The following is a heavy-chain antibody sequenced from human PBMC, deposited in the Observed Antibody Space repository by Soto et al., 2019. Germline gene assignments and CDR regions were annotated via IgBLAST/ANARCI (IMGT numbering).Heavy chain of an antibody. CDR1: GFTFNLYW. CDR2: INPDGSST. CDR3: ARDNWNSY. V-gene: IGHV3-74*01. Sequence: EVHLVESGGGLVQPGGSLRLSCAASGFTFNLYWMHWVRQAPGKGLVWVSRINPDGSSTTYADSVKGRFTISRDNSKNTVYLQMNGLRAEDTAIYYCARDNWNSYWGEGALVTGSS. J-gene: IGHJ4*02. D-gene: IGHD1-7*01.